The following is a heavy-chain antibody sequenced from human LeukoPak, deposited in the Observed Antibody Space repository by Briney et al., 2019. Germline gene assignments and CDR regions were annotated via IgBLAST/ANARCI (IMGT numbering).Heavy chain of an antibody. V-gene: IGHV3-30*18. Sequence: GRSLRLSCAASGFTFSSYDMPWVRQAPGKGLEWVAVISYDGSNKYYADSVKGRFTISRDNSKNTLYLQMNSLRAEDTAVYYCAKGGGGGLSADYWGQGTLVTVSS. CDR3: AKGGGGGLSADY. CDR1: GFTFSSYD. D-gene: IGHD3-16*01. J-gene: IGHJ4*02. CDR2: ISYDGSNK.